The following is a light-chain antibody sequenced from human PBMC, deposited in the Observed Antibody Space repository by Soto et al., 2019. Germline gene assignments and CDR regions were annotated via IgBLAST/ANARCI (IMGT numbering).Light chain of an antibody. CDR3: CSYAGSSTYV. J-gene: IGLJ1*01. V-gene: IGLV2-23*01. Sequence: QSALTQPASVSGSPGHSITVSCTGTSSAVGTYNLVSWYQHHPGKAPKLMIYEGSKRPSGVSNRFSGSKSGNTASLTISGLQAEDEADYYCCSYAGSSTYVFGTGTKLTVL. CDR1: SSAVGTYNL. CDR2: EGS.